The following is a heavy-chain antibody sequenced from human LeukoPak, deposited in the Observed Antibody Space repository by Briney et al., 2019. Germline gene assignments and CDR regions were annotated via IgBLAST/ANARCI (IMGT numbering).Heavy chain of an antibody. Sequence: PSETLSLTCTVSGGSISSYYWSWIRQPAGKGLEWIGRIYTSGSTNYNPSLKSRVTMSVDTSKNQFSLKLSSVTAADTAVYYCAGTRIAAAGPRVDVWGKGTTVTVSS. D-gene: IGHD6-13*01. CDR3: AGTRIAAAGPRVDV. CDR2: IYTSGST. V-gene: IGHV4-4*07. CDR1: GGSISSYY. J-gene: IGHJ6*04.